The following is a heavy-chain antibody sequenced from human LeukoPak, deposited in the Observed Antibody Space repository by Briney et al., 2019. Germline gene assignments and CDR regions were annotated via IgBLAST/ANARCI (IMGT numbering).Heavy chain of an antibody. J-gene: IGHJ4*02. CDR2: IYYSGNI. V-gene: IGHV4-59*01. Sequence: SETLSLTCTVSGDSMSNYYWSWIRQPPGKGLEWIGNIYYSGNINYNPSLKSRLTISVDTSKNQFSLKLSSVTAADTAVYYCTRGRIYYDSSGFRYWGQGTLVTVS. CDR1: GDSMSNYY. D-gene: IGHD3-22*01. CDR3: TRGRIYYDSSGFRY.